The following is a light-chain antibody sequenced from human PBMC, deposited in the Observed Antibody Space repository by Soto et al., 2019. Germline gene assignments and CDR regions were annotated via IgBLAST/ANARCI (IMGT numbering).Light chain of an antibody. CDR2: DAS. V-gene: IGKV3-20*01. CDR3: QHFSRYPLP. Sequence: AQSPKKLFTTPRARTTLSSRVSQTVRNNYLAWYQQKPGQAPRLLIYDASSRATGIPDRFSGGGSGTDFTLTISRLVPEDFAVYYCQHFSRYPLPFGVVTKVEI. J-gene: IGKJ4*01. CDR1: QTVRNNY.